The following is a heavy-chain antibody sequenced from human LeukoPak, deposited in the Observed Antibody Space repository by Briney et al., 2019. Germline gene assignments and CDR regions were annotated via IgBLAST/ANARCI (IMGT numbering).Heavy chain of an antibody. Sequence: SEILSLTCTVSGGSISSYYWSWIRQPPGKGLEWIGYIYYSGSTNYNPSLKSRVTISVDTSKNQFSLKLSSVTAADTAVYYCARGWGYSYGLDYWGQGTLVTVSS. CDR1: GGSISSYY. J-gene: IGHJ4*02. CDR2: IYYSGST. V-gene: IGHV4-59*01. D-gene: IGHD5-18*01. CDR3: ARGWGYSYGLDY.